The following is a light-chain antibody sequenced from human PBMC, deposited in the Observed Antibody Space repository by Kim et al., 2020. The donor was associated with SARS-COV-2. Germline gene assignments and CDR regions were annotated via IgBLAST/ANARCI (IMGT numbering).Light chain of an antibody. CDR1: SSDIGAYNY. V-gene: IGLV2-14*04. CDR3: SSYTSASTYV. CDR2: DVN. J-gene: IGLJ1*01. Sequence: GQSITISCTGSSSDIGAYNYVSWYQQHPGGVPKLIIYDVNRRPSGVSDRFSGSKSGYSASLTISGLQVEDEADYYCSSYTSASTYVFGTGTQLTVL.